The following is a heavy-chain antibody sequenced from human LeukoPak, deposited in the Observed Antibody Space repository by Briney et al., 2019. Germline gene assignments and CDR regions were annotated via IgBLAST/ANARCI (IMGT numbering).Heavy chain of an antibody. Sequence: GGSLRLSCAASGFTFSSYGMHWVRQAPGKGLEWVAFIRYDGSNKYYADSVKGRFTISRDNAKNSLYLQMNSLRDEDTAVYYCARDTGNYYDSSGPLDYWGQGTLVTVSS. D-gene: IGHD3-22*01. V-gene: IGHV3-30*02. CDR3: ARDTGNYYDSSGPLDY. CDR1: GFTFSSYG. CDR2: IRYDGSNK. J-gene: IGHJ4*02.